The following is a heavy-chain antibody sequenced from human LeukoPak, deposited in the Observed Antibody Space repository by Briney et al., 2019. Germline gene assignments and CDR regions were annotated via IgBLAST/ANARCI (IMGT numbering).Heavy chain of an antibody. CDR2: IRSKANSYAT. D-gene: IGHD3-16*01. Sequence: PGGSLKLSCAGSGFTFSGSAMHWVRQASGKGLEWVGRIRSKANSYATAYAASVKGRFTISRDDSKNTAYLQMNSLKTEDTAVYYCTSPSLGKDYWGQGTLVTVSS. V-gene: IGHV3-73*01. CDR3: TSPSLGKDY. CDR1: GFTFSGSA. J-gene: IGHJ4*02.